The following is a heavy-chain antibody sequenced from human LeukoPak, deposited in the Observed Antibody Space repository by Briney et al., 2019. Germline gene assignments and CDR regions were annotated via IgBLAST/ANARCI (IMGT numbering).Heavy chain of an antibody. Sequence: SETLSLTCTVSGGSVSSGSYYWSWIRQPPGKGLEWIGYIYYSGSTNYNPSLKSRVTISVDTSKNQFSLKLSSVTAAGTAVYYCARLGYCSSTSCRPDFDYWGQGTLVTVSS. D-gene: IGHD2-2*01. J-gene: IGHJ4*02. CDR2: IYYSGST. CDR1: GGSVSSGSYY. CDR3: ARLGYCSSTSCRPDFDY. V-gene: IGHV4-61*01.